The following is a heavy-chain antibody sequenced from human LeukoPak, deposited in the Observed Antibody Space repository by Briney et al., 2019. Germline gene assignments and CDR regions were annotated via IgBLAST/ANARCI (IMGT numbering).Heavy chain of an antibody. CDR1: GASVGDYF. D-gene: IGHD3-10*01. V-gene: IGHV4-4*07. CDR2: LYDSGST. J-gene: IGHJ5*02. Sequence: PSETLSLTCSVSGASVGDYFWSWIRQPAGKGLEWIGRLYDSGSTNYNPSLKSRVSMSMDTSKNQFSLKLTSVTAADTAVYYCARARGYNWFDPWGQGTLVTVSS. CDR3: ARARGYNWFDP.